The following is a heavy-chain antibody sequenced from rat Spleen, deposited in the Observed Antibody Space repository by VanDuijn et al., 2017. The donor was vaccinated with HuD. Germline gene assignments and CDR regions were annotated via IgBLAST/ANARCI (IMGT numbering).Heavy chain of an antibody. CDR2: ISYEGSST. CDR3: ARLIRRADY. Sequence: EVQLVESGGGLVQPGRSLKLSCAASGFTFSDYYMAWVRQAPKKGLEWVASISYEGSSTYYGDSVKGRFTISRDNAKSTLYLQMNSLRSEDTATYYCARLIRRADYWGQGVMVTVSS. J-gene: IGHJ2*01. D-gene: IGHD1-11*01. V-gene: IGHV5-22*01. CDR1: GFTFSDYY.